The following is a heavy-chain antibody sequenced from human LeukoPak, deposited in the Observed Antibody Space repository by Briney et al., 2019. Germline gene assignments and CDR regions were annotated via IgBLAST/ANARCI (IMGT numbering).Heavy chain of an antibody. Sequence: ASVKVSCKASGCTFSSYAINWVRQAPGQGLEWMGGIIPIFGTANYAQKFQGRVTITADKSMSTAYMELSSLRSDDTAVYYCARVAYSSGWTDWYFDLWGRGTLVTVSS. CDR2: IIPIFGTA. CDR3: ARVAYSSGWTDWYFDL. D-gene: IGHD6-19*01. CDR1: GCTFSSYA. J-gene: IGHJ2*01. V-gene: IGHV1-69*06.